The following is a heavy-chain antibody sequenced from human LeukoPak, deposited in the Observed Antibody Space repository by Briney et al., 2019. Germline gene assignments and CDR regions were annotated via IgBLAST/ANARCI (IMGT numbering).Heavy chain of an antibody. V-gene: IGHV1-2*06. Sequence: ASVKVSCKASGYSFTDYYMHWVRQAPGRGLEWVGRINANSGVTNYEQKFQGRVTMTRDTSISTGYMELSGLTSDDTAVYYCARLPHVDTATWGQGTLVTVSS. J-gene: IGHJ4*02. D-gene: IGHD5-18*01. CDR1: GYSFTDYY. CDR2: INANSGVT. CDR3: ARLPHVDTAT.